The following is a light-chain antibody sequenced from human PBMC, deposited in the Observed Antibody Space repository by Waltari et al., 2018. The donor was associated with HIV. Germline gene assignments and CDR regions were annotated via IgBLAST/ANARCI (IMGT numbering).Light chain of an antibody. J-gene: IGKJ2*01. V-gene: IGKV3-20*01. CDR1: QHINSNY. CDR3: QHYGSSPRYT. Sequence: EVDLTQAPDTMSLSPGERATLSCSASQHINSNYLAWYQQRLGQAPRLLIYGASSRATGIPERFAGSCSVTYFTLTISRLEPEDFAMYYCQHYGSSPRYTFGQGTNLEIK. CDR2: GAS.